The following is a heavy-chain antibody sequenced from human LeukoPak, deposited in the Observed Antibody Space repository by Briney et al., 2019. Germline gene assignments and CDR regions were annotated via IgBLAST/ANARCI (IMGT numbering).Heavy chain of an antibody. V-gene: IGHV1-18*01. J-gene: IGHJ6*03. CDR1: GYTFTSYG. CDR2: ISAYNGNT. Sequence: AASVKVSCKASGYTFTSYGISWVRQAPGQGLEWMGWISAYNGNTNYAQKLQGRVTMTTGTSTSTAYMELRSLRSDDTAVYYCARDQYSGSYYTYYYYYMDVWGKGTTVTVSS. D-gene: IGHD1-26*01. CDR3: ARDQYSGSYYTYYYYYMDV.